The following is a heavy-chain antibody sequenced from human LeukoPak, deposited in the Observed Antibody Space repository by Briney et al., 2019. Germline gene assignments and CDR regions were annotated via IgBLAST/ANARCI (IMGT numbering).Heavy chain of an antibody. J-gene: IGHJ4*02. CDR2: IIPIFGTA. Sequence: SVKVSCKASGGTFSSYAISWVRQAPGQGLEWMGRIIPIFGTANYAQKFQGRVTITTYESTSTAYMELSSLRSEDTAVYYCARDGGVYYLGPYYFDYWGQGTLVTVSS. D-gene: IGHD2-8*01. CDR1: GGTFSSYA. V-gene: IGHV1-69*05. CDR3: ARDGGVYYLGPYYFDY.